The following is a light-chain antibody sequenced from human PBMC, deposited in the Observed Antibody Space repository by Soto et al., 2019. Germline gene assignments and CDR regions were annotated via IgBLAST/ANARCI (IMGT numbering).Light chain of an antibody. CDR1: QGFRND. CDR2: AAS. CDR3: KQYGSSPLT. Sequence: IQMNLSLFALSAKERDRVHITSRAIQGFRNDLGWYHKKPGKAPKLLIYAASSLQSGVPSRFSGSGSGTDFTLTISRLEPEDFAVYYCKQYGSSPLTFGQGTKVDIK. J-gene: IGKJ1*01. V-gene: IGKV1-6*01.